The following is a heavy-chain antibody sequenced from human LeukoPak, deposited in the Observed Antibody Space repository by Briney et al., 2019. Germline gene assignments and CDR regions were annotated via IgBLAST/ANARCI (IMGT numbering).Heavy chain of an antibody. D-gene: IGHD2-15*01. CDR2: INHRRST. Sequence: SETLYLTCAVYGGSFSDYYWTWIRQPPGKGPEWIGEINHRRSTNYNPSLKSRVTISVDTSENQFSLKLTSVTAADTALYYCARGGPLVAVSATGDWFDPWGQGTLVTISS. J-gene: IGHJ5*02. CDR1: GGSFSDYY. CDR3: ARGGPLVAVSATGDWFDP. V-gene: IGHV4-34*01.